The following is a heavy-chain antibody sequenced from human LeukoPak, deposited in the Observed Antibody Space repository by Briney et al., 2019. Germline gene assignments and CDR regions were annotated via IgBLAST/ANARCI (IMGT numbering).Heavy chain of an antibody. Sequence: GGSLRLSCAASGFTFSSYAMSWVRQAPGKGLEWVSSISSSSSYIYYADSVKGRFTISRDNAKNSLYLQMDSLRAEDTAVYYCASTVAGRPTRKVDYWGQGTLVTVSS. CDR3: ASTVAGRPTRKVDY. J-gene: IGHJ4*02. D-gene: IGHD6-19*01. CDR1: GFTFSSYA. CDR2: ISSSSSYI. V-gene: IGHV3-21*01.